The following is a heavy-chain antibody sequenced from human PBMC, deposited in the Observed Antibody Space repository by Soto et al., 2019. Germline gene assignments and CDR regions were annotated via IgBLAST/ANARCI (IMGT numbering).Heavy chain of an antibody. CDR1: GFTFDDYA. CDR2: LSWDGGST. V-gene: IGHV3-43D*04. CDR3: AKDSGTGIWQPYLFDY. Sequence: EVQLVESGGVVVQPGGSLRLSCAASGFTFDDYAMHWVRQAPGKGLEWVSLLSWDGGSTNYADSVKGRFTITSDTSKYSLYLQMSSVRADDTALYCCAKDSGTGIWQPYLFDYWGQGTLVTVSS. D-gene: IGHD3-9*01. J-gene: IGHJ4*02.